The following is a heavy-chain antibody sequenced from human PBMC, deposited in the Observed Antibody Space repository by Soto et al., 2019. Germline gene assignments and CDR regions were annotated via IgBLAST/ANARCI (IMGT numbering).Heavy chain of an antibody. Sequence: QVQLQQWGAGLLKPSETLSLTCAVYGGSFSGYYWNWIRQPPGKGLEWIGEINHSGSTNYNPSLRXRVTLSVATSKDQFSLKLSSVTAADTAVYYCARGWGRIFDYWGQGTLVTVSS. CDR2: INHSGST. D-gene: IGHD7-27*01. V-gene: IGHV4-34*01. CDR3: ARGWGRIFDY. J-gene: IGHJ4*02. CDR1: GGSFSGYY.